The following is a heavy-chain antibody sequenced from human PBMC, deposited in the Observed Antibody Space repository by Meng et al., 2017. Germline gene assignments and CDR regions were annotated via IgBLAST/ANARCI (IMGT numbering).Heavy chain of an antibody. J-gene: IGHJ4*02. CDR3: AREFSASSGWLESYYFDY. Sequence: GESLKISCAASAFNFSSYAMHWVRQAPGKGLEWVAVMSYDGGNKYYADSMKGRITISRDNSKNTLYLQINSLRAEDTAVYYCAREFSASSGWLESYYFDYWGQGTLVTVSS. D-gene: IGHD6-19*01. V-gene: IGHV3-30*04. CDR1: AFNFSSYA. CDR2: MSYDGGNK.